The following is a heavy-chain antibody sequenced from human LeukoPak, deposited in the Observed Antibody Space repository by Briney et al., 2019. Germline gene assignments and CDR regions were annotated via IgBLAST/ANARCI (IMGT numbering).Heavy chain of an antibody. J-gene: IGHJ4*02. CDR3: ATSVEMATSFDY. D-gene: IGHD5-24*01. Sequence: GGSLRLSCAASGFTFSSYGMHWVRHAPGKGLEWVAFIRYDVSNKYYADSVKGQFTISRDNSKNTLYLQMNSLRAEDMAVYYCATSVEMATSFDYWGQGTLVTVSS. V-gene: IGHV3-30*02. CDR2: IRYDVSNK. CDR1: GFTFSSYG.